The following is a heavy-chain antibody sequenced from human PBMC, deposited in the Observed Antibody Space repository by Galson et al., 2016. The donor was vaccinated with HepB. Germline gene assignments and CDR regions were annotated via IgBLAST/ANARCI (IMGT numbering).Heavy chain of an antibody. Sequence: SVKVSCKASGDSFSYYVVDWVRQAPGQGLQWVGGIIPLLTTKHFAQSFQGRVTISADLSTSTVYLEMTGLRSEDTGMYYCARRCTSTNCYIHDAFDVWGQGTVLTV. CDR1: GDSFSYYV. CDR3: ARRCTSTNCYIHDAFDV. V-gene: IGHV1-69*10. CDR2: IIPLLTTK. D-gene: IGHD2-8*01. J-gene: IGHJ3*01.